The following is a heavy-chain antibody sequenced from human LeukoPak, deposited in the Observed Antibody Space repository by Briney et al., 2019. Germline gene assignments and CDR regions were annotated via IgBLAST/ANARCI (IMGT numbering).Heavy chain of an antibody. J-gene: IGHJ3*02. V-gene: IGHV3-21*01. CDR1: GFTFSSYI. Sequence: PGGSLRLSCAASGFTFSSYIMNCVRQAPGKGLECVSSISISSSYIYYADSAKGRVPISRNNAKCSLYLQMNSLRAEDTAVYYCAREARPYDSSGYYKAFDIWGQGTMVTVSS. CDR3: AREARPYDSSGYYKAFDI. D-gene: IGHD3-22*01. CDR2: ISISSSYI.